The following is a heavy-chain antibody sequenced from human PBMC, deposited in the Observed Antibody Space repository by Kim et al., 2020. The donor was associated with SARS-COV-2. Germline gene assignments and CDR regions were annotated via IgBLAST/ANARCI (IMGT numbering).Heavy chain of an antibody. V-gene: IGHV4-34*01. CDR2: INHSGST. D-gene: IGHD3-22*01. J-gene: IGHJ4*02. CDR3: ARVFYYYDSSGQGPYYFDY. Sequence: SETLSLTCAVYGGSFSGYYWSWIRQPPGKGLEWIGEINHSGSTNYNPSLKSRVTISVDTSKNQFSLKLSSVTAADTAVYYCARVFYYYDSSGQGPYYFDYWGQGTLVTVSS. CDR1: GGSFSGYY.